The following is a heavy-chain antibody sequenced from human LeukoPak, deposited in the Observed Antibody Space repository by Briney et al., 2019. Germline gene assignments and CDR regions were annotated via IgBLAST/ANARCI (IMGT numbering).Heavy chain of an antibody. CDR2: MYYSGST. Sequence: SETLSLTCTVSGGSISSNSYYWDWIRQPPGTWLEWIGSMYYSGSTHYNPSLKSRVTILVDTSKNQFSLKLSSVTAADTAMYYCARVKRRYQVLKTLHETPSHYFDYWGQGTLVTVPS. V-gene: IGHV4-39*07. J-gene: IGHJ4*02. CDR1: GGSISSNSYY. CDR3: ARVKRRYQVLKTLHETPSHYFDY. D-gene: IGHD2-2*01.